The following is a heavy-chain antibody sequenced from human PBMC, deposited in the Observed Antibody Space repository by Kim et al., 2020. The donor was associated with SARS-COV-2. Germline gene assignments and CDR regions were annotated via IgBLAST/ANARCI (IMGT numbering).Heavy chain of an antibody. CDR3: TTGFLEWLWDYFDY. D-gene: IGHD3-3*01. J-gene: IGHJ4*02. CDR1: GFTFSNAW. V-gene: IGHV3-15*01. CDR2: IKSKTDGGTT. Sequence: GGSLRLSCAASGFTFSNAWMSWVRQAPGKGLEWVGRIKSKTDGGTTDYAAPVKGRFTISRDDSKNTLYLQMNSLKTEDTAVYYCTTGFLEWLWDYFDYWGQGTLVSVSS.